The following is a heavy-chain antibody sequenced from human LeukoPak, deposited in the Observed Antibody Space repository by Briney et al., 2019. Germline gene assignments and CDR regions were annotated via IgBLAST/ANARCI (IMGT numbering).Heavy chain of an antibody. CDR2: MSGNGGST. D-gene: IGHD4-17*01. Sequence: GGSLRLSCAASGFTFNSYAMSWVRQAPGKGLEWVSAMSGNGGSTYYADSVKGRFTISRDNAKNTLYLQMNSLRAEDTAAYYCAKDRGVRSDIWGQGTMVTVSS. CDR3: AKDRGVRSDI. V-gene: IGHV3-23*01. CDR1: GFTFNSYA. J-gene: IGHJ3*02.